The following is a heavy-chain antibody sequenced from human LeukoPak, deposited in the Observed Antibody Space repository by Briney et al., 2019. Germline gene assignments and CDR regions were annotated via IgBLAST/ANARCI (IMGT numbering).Heavy chain of an antibody. J-gene: IGHJ6*02. Sequence: GGSLRLSCAASGFTFSAYYMSWVRQAPGKGLEWVSYISSSGSTIYYADSVKGRFTISRDNAKNSLYLQMNSLRAEDTAVYYCARHDTAMATDYGMDVWGQGTTVTVSS. D-gene: IGHD5-18*01. V-gene: IGHV3-11*01. CDR2: ISSSGSTI. CDR1: GFTFSAYY. CDR3: ARHDTAMATDYGMDV.